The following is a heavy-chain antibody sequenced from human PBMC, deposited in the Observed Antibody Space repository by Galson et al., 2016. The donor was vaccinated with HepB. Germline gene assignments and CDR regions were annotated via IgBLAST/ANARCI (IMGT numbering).Heavy chain of an antibody. Sequence: SLRLSCAGSGFIFVSYELNWVRQAPGKGLEWVACTGDRHNIYYAESVKGRFTVSSDGPRNSVYLHMNSLRAEDTAIYYCTRRPRERFDWKDADGFDVWGQGTPVAVSS. CDR1: GFIFVSYE. V-gene: IGHV3-48*03. J-gene: IGHJ3*01. CDR3: TRRPRERFDWKDADGFDV. D-gene: IGHD3-9*01. CDR2: TGDRHNI.